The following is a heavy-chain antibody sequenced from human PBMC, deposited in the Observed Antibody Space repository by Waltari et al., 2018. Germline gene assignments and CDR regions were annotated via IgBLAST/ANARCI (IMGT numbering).Heavy chain of an antibody. CDR1: CVSIHPHNYY. D-gene: IGHD2-2*01. CDR3: ASRARRTSDMEVADFYDH. Sequence: QLQLQESGPGLVKPSETLSLPCTVSCVSIHPHNYYWGWLREPPGQGLEWIGTIKYNWNTYYNPSLKSRVSISVDTSKNEIALKLRSATAADTAVYYCASRARRTSDMEVADFYDHWGQGTLVTVSS. V-gene: IGHV4-39*01. CDR2: IKYNWNT. J-gene: IGHJ4*02.